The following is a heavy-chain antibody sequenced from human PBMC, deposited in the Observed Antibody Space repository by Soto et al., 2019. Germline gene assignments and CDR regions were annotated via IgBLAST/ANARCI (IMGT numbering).Heavy chain of an antibody. CDR2: INAGNAYX. CDR1: GYTFTNYA. J-gene: IGHJ4*02. D-gene: IGHD2-2*02. Sequence: ASVKVSFKASGYTFTNYAXDWGRQAPGQRLEGRGWINAGNAYXKYSQKFQGRVTITTDTYATTAYMEVSGLTSEDTAVYYCAGGGDDCSTTTCYMIDYWGQGALVNVSS. V-gene: IGHV1-3*01. CDR3: AGGGDDCSTTTCYMIDY.